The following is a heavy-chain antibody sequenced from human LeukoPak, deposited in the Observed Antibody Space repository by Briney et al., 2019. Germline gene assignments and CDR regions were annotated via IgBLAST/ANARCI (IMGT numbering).Heavy chain of an antibody. CDR1: GFTFSNYP. V-gene: IGHV3-64D*09. CDR2: ISTNGGTT. Sequence: PGGSLRLSCSASGFTFSNYPMHWVRQAPGKGLEYVSAISTNGGTTYYADSVKGRFTISRDNSKDTLYLQMGSLTGQDTAVYYCVKDMVMIVVGSFDSWGQGTLVTVSS. CDR3: VKDMVMIVVGSFDS. D-gene: IGHD3-22*01. J-gene: IGHJ4*02.